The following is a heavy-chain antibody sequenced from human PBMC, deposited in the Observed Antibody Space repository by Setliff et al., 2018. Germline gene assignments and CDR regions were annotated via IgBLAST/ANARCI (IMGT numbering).Heavy chain of an antibody. V-gene: IGHV1-18*01. CDR3: LRLVRYCTKIACQATSGDEV. Sequence: ASVKVSCKASGYTFTDYGVTWVRQAPGQGLEWVGWISPYSGNAYYAPKFQGRVIMTTDTSTTTAYMDLRSLRPDDTAVYYCLRLVRYCTKIACQATSGDEVWGLGTLVTVSS. J-gene: IGHJ4*02. CDR1: GYTFTDYG. CDR2: ISPYSGNA. D-gene: IGHD2-8*01.